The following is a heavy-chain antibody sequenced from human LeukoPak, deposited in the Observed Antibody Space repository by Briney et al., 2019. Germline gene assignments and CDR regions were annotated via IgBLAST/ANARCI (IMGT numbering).Heavy chain of an antibody. Sequence: SETLSLTCTVSGGSISSYYWSWIRQPPGKGLEWIGYIYYSGSTNYNPSLESRVTISVDTSKNQFSLKLSSVTAADTAVYYCARDQSSYYGSGSPRDYYYGMDVWGKGTTVTVSS. J-gene: IGHJ6*04. D-gene: IGHD3-10*01. CDR3: ARDQSSYYGSGSPRDYYYGMDV. V-gene: IGHV4-59*01. CDR1: GGSISSYY. CDR2: IYYSGST.